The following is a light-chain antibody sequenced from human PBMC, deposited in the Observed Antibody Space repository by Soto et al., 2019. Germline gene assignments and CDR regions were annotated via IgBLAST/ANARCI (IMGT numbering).Light chain of an antibody. CDR1: SSDVGGYDY. Sequence: QSVLTQPASVSGSPGQSITIACTGTSSDVGGYDYVSWFQQNPRKAPKLIIFEVSNRPSGVPYRFSGSKSGNTASLAISGLEAEDEATYYCSSYSSSSTLVFGTGTKVTVL. CDR3: SSYSSSSTLV. V-gene: IGLV2-14*01. J-gene: IGLJ1*01. CDR2: EVS.